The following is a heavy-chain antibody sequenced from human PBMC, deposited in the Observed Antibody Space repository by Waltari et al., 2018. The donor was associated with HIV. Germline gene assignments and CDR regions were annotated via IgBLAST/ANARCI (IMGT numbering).Heavy chain of an antibody. J-gene: IGHJ4*02. CDR2: TYLRSKWQE. CDR3: VRDAFGLDY. V-gene: IGHV6-1*01. D-gene: IGHD3-16*01. Sequence: QVYLQQSGPEMVKPSETLTLDCVISGDSVSSDSAAWNWVRQSPSRVLEWLGRTYLRSKWQEDYAASVKGRIAIDADSAENRFTLHLNHVTPEDTAVYFCVRDAFGLDYWGQGILVTVSS. CDR1: GDSVSSDSAA.